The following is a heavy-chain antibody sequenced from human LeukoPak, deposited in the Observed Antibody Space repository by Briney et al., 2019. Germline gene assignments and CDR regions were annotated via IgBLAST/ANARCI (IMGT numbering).Heavy chain of an antibody. V-gene: IGHV4-39*01. J-gene: IGHJ4*02. CDR3: ARLAYYDYVWGSYRPYFDY. CDR2: IYYSGST. D-gene: IGHD3-16*02. Sequence: PSETLSLTSTVSGGSISSSSYYWGWIRQPPGKGLEWIGSIYYSGSTYYNPSLKSRVTISVDTSKNQFSLKLSSVTAADTAVYYCARLAYYDYVWGSYRPYFDYWGQGTLVTVSS. CDR1: GGSISSSSYY.